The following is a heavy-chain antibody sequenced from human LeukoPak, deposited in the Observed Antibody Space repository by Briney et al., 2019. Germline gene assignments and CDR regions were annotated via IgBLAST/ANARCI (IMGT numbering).Heavy chain of an antibody. CDR2: INQDGSEE. J-gene: IGHJ4*02. CDR1: GFTFSNYW. V-gene: IGHV3-7*01. Sequence: PGGSLRLSCAASGFTFSNYWMTWVRQAPGKGLEWVAHINQDGSEEHYMDSAKARFTISRDNAKNSLSLQMNSLRAVDTAVYYCVRDGGVSGYDLLDYWGQGTLVTVSS. CDR3: VRDGGVSGYDLLDY. D-gene: IGHD5-12*01.